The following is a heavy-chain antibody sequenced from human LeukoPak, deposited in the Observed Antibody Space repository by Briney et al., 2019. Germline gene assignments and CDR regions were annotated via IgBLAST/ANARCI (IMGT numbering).Heavy chain of an antibody. CDR3: ALSSGAYDSDGYFDY. J-gene: IGHJ4*02. CDR2: IYPNASDT. Sequence: GDSLKISCKGSGYSFANYWIGWVRQMPGKGLEWMGIIYPNASDTRYSPSFRGQVTISADKSIATAYLRWNSLKASDTAMYYCALSSGAYDSDGYFDYWGQGTLVTVSS. CDR1: GYSFANYW. V-gene: IGHV5-51*01. D-gene: IGHD3-22*01.